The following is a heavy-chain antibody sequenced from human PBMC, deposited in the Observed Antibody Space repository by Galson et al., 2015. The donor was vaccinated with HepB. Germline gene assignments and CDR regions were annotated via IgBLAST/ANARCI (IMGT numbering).Heavy chain of an antibody. D-gene: IGHD2-15*01. CDR1: GFTFNSYS. CDR2: ISSSSSTI. CDR3: ARAAVVVAVRFDY. Sequence: SLRLSCAASGFTFNSYSMNWVRQAPGKGLEWVSYISSSSSTIYYADSVKGRFTISRDNAKNSLYLQMNSLRDEDAAVYYCARAAVVVAVRFDYWGQGTLVTVSS. J-gene: IGHJ4*02. V-gene: IGHV3-48*02.